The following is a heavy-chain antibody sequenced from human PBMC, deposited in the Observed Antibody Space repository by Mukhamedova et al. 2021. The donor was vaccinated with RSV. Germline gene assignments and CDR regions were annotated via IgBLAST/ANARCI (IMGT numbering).Heavy chain of an antibody. CDR3: ARHQLLQF. J-gene: IGHJ1*01. V-gene: IGHV3-48*03. Sequence: YADSVKGRFTVSRDNANNSLYLQMNSLRAEDTAVYYCARHQLLQFWGEGTLVTASS. D-gene: IGHD2-2*01.